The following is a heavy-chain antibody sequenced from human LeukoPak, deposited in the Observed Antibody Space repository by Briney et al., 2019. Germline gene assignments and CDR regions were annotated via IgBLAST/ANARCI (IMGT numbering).Heavy chain of an antibody. CDR1: GGSFSGYY. CDR3: AWSGIQLWFSY. CDR2: INHSGST. Sequence: SETLSLTCAVYGGSFSGYYWSWIRQPPGKGLEWIGEINHSGSTNYNPSLKGRVTISVDTSKNQFSLKLRSVTAADTAVYYCAWSGIQLWFSYWGQGTLVTVSS. D-gene: IGHD5-18*01. V-gene: IGHV4-34*01. J-gene: IGHJ4*02.